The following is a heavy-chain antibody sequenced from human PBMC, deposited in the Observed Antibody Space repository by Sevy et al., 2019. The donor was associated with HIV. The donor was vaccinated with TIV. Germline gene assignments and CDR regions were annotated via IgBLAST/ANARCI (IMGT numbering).Heavy chain of an antibody. J-gene: IGHJ4*02. D-gene: IGHD3-22*01. CDR1: GFTFSNYA. CDR3: ANRDSSDLYTGVSVFDS. Sequence: GGSLRLSCAASGFTFSNYAMNWVRQAPGKGLEWVSGISATGESTYYADSVKGHFTISRDNSRTTLYLQMNSLRAEDTAVYYFANRDSSDLYTGVSVFDSWGLGTLVTVSS. CDR2: ISATGEST. V-gene: IGHV3-23*01.